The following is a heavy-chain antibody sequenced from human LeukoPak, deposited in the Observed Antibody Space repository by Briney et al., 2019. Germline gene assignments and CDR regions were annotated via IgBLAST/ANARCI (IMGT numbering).Heavy chain of an antibody. CDR2: IYNSGST. V-gene: IGHV4-59*01. D-gene: IGHD5-24*01. CDR1: GGSISSYY. J-gene: IGHJ5*02. Sequence: SETLSLTCTVSGGSISSYYWSWIRQPPGKGLEWIGYIYNSGSTNHNPSLRSRVTISVDTSKNQFSLKLSSVTAADTAVYYCAKSRRPRRWPDSFDPWGQGTLVTVSS. CDR3: AKSRRPRRWPDSFDP.